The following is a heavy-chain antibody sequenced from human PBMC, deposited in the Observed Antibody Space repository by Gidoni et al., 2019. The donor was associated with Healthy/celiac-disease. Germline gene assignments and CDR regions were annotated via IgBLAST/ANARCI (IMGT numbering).Heavy chain of an antibody. V-gene: IGHV3-9*01. CDR3: AKDIRDGYNYKAFDI. CDR1: GFTFDDYA. CDR2: ISWNSGSI. J-gene: IGHJ3*02. D-gene: IGHD5-12*01. Sequence: EVQLVESGGGLVQPGRSLRLSCSASGFTFDDYAMHWVRQAPGKGLEWVSGISWNSGSIGYADSVKGRFTISRDNAKNSLYLQMNSLRAEDTALYYCAKDIRDGYNYKAFDIWGQGTMVTVSS.